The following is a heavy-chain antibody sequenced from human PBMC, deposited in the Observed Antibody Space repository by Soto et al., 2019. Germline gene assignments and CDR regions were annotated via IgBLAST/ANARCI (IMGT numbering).Heavy chain of an antibody. CDR1: GGSISSYY. D-gene: IGHD6-6*01. V-gene: IGHV4-59*01. J-gene: IGHJ4*02. CDR3: AEVALYSTSPDFAH. CDR2: IYNSGNT. Sequence: SETLSLTCTVSGGSISSYYWSWIRQPPGKGLEWIGYIYNSGNTNSNPSLKSRVTISLDSSKNQFSLKLISVTAADTAVYYCAEVALYSTSPDFAHWGRGTLVTVSS.